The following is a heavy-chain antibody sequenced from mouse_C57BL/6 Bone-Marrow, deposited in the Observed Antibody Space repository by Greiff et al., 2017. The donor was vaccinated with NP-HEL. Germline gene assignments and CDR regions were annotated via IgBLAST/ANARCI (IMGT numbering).Heavy chain of an antibody. D-gene: IGHD1-1*01. J-gene: IGHJ1*03. CDR3: ARDTTVVASLWWYFDV. Sequence: QVQLQQSGAELAKPGASVKLSCKASGYTFTSYWMHWVKQRPGQGLEWIGYINPSSGYTKYNQKFKDKATLTADKSSSTAYLQLSSLTYEDSAVYYCARDTTVVASLWWYFDVWGTGTTVTVSS. CDR1: GYTFTSYW. V-gene: IGHV1-7*01. CDR2: INPSSGYT.